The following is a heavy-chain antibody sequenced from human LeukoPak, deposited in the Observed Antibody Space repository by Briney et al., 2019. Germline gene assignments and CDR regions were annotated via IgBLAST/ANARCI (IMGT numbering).Heavy chain of an antibody. CDR1: GGSLSDGDYH. D-gene: IGHD6-19*01. Sequence: SETLSLTCTVSGGSLSDGDYHWAWVRQPPGEGLQWIASIYYDGTTYYNATLKSRLTISVDTSKNQFSLKLSSVTAADTAVYYCARVFTVAVRYYYYMDVWGKGTTVTVSS. CDR3: ARVFTVAVRYYYYMDV. CDR2: IYYDGTT. V-gene: IGHV4-39*01. J-gene: IGHJ6*03.